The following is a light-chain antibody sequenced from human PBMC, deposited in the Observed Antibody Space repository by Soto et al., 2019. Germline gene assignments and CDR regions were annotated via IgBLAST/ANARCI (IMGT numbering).Light chain of an antibody. CDR3: QSYDSSLSGHVV. Sequence: QSVLTQPPSVSGAPGQRVTISCTGSSSNIGAGYAVHWYQQLPGTAPKLLIYGNSNRPSGVPDRFSGSKSGTSASLAITGRQAEDEADYYCQSYDSSLSGHVVFGGGTKLTVL. CDR2: GNS. J-gene: IGLJ2*01. CDR1: SSNIGAGYA. V-gene: IGLV1-40*01.